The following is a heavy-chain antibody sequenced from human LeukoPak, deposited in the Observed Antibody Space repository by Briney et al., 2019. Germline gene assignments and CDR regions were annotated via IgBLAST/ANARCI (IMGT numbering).Heavy chain of an antibody. CDR2: ISSSSSYI. CDR3: ARESSNIVVVTAISYYFDY. CDR1: GFTFSSYS. V-gene: IGHV3-21*01. D-gene: IGHD2-21*02. Sequence: KPGGSLRLSCAASGFTFSSYSMNWVRQAPGKGLEWVSSISSSSSYIYYADSVKGRFTISRGNAKNSLYLQMNSLRAEDTAVYYCARESSNIVVVTAISYYFDYWGQGTLVTVSS. J-gene: IGHJ4*02.